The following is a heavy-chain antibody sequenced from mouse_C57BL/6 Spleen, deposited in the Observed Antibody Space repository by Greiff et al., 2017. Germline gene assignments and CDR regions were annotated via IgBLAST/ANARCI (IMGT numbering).Heavy chain of an antibody. V-gene: IGHV1-50*01. CDR2: IEPSDSYT. CDR1: GYTFTSYW. J-gene: IGHJ2*01. D-gene: IGHD1-3*01. Sequence: VQLQQPGAELVKPGASVKLSCKASGYTFTSYWMQWVKQRPGQGLEWIGEIEPSDSYTKYNPKFKGKATLTVDTSSSTAYMQLSSLTSEDSAVYYCARRYKSPDYWGQGTTLTVSS. CDR3: ARRYKSPDY.